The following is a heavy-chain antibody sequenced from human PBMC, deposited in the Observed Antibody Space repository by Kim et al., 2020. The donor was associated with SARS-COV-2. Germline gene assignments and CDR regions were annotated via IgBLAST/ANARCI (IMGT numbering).Heavy chain of an antibody. CDR1: GFTFSSYA. CDR3: AKDCSGYHY. CDR2: LYSGGNRQ. J-gene: IGHJ4*02. Sequence: GGSLRLSCAASGFTFSSYAMSWVRQAPGKGLEWVSVLYSGGNRQYYAYSVKGRFTISRDNSKNTLHLQMNILRAEDTAVYYCAKDCSGYHYWGQGTLVTVSS. V-gene: IGHV3-23*03. D-gene: IGHD3-3*01.